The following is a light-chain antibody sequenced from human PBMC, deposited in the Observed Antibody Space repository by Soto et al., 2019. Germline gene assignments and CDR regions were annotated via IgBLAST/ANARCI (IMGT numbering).Light chain of an antibody. J-gene: IGLJ2*01. Sequence: QSVLTQPPSVSGAPGQRVTISCTGISSNIGAGYDVHWYQQLPGTAPKLLIYGNSNRPSGVPDRFSGSKSGTSASLAITGLQAEDEADYYCQSYDSSLSGPVFGGGTKVTVL. CDR3: QSYDSSLSGPV. CDR2: GNS. CDR1: SSNIGAGYD. V-gene: IGLV1-40*01.